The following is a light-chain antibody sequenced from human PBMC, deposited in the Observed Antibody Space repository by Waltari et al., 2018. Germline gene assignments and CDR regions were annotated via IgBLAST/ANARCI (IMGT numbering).Light chain of an antibody. CDR1: SSNIGRNT. CDR2: SNN. V-gene: IGLV1-44*01. CDR3: AAWDDSLNGYV. Sequence: QSVLTQPPSASGTPGQRVTIPCSGSSSNIGRNTVTWYQQLPGTAPTLLIYSNNQRPSGVPDRFSGSKSGTSASLAISGLQSEDEADYYCAAWDDSLNGYVFGTGTKVTVL. J-gene: IGLJ1*01.